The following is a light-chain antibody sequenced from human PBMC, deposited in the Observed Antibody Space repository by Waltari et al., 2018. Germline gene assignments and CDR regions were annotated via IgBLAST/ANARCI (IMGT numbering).Light chain of an antibody. Sequence: QSALPQPASVSGSPGQSITISCTGTSSDVGGPKYVSWYKQHPGKAPELMIFDVSKRPSGVSHRFSASASGDTASLTISGLQADDEGDYYCSSYTGRNSWVFGGGTKLTVL. CDR1: SSDVGGPKY. J-gene: IGLJ3*02. CDR2: DVS. V-gene: IGLV2-14*01. CDR3: SSYTGRNSWV.